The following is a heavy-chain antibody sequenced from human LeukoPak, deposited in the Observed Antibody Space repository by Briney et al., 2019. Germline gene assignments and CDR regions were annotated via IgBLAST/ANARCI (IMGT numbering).Heavy chain of an antibody. J-gene: IGHJ4*02. V-gene: IGHV3-48*02. D-gene: IGHD3-22*01. Sequence: GGSLRLSCAASGFTFSSYSMNWVRQSPGKGLEWVSYISSSSNTIYYADSVKGRFTISRDNAKNSLYLQMNSLRDEDTAVYYRARDDYYDSSGYPLGYWGQGTLVTVSS. CDR2: ISSSSNTI. CDR3: ARDDYYDSSGYPLGY. CDR1: GFTFSSYS.